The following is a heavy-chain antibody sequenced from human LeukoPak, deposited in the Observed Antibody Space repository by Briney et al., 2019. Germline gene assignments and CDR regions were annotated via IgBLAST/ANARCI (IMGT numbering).Heavy chain of an antibody. V-gene: IGHV4-59*01. CDR1: GAPIRTYY. J-gene: IGHJ4*02. CDR2: FSDSGTT. CDR3: TKGYYEPFDY. D-gene: IGHD3-22*01. Sequence: SETLSPTCTVSGAPIRTYYWDWIRQAPGKGLEWIGCFSDSGTTYYNPSLKSRVTISLDTSKNHFSLKLTSVTAADTAVYFCTKGYYEPFDYWGQGMMVTVSS.